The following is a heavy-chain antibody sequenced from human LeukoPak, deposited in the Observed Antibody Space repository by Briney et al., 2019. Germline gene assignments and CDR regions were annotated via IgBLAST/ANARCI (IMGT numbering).Heavy chain of an antibody. V-gene: IGHV3-11*01. CDR2: ISSSGSTM. D-gene: IGHD3-22*01. CDR1: GFTFSDYY. J-gene: IGHJ4*02. CDR3: ARDASYYYDSSGYYGY. Sequence: PGGSLRLSCAASGFTFSDYYMSWIRQAPGKGLEWASYISSSGSTMYYADSVKGRFTISRDNAKNSLYLQMNSLRAEDTAVYYCARDASYYYDSSGYYGYWGQGTLVTVSS.